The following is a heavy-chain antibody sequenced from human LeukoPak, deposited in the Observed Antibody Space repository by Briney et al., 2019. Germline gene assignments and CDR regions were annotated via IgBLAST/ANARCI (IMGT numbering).Heavy chain of an antibody. V-gene: IGHV3-11*01. CDR3: ARRRDNVDY. J-gene: IGHJ4*02. CDR1: RFTFSDYY. Sequence: PGGSLRLSCAASRFTFSDYYMSWIRQTPGEGLAWVSYMSSSGDTIYYADSVKGRFTISRDNAKNSLYLQMNSLRAEDTAVYYCARRRDNVDYWGQGTLVTVSS. D-gene: IGHD5-24*01. CDR2: MSSSGDTI.